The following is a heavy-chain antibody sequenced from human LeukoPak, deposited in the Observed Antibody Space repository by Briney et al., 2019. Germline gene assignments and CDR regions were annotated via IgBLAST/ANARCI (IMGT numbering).Heavy chain of an antibody. CDR3: ARGPPGMAAAGTRLLDY. V-gene: IGHV3-72*01. CDR2: SRCKPQSYTA. D-gene: IGHD6-13*01. J-gene: IGHJ4*02. Sequence: PGGSLRLSCAASGFTFSDHYMGWVCQDPGKWLEWVGSSRCKPQSYTAEYAASVKGRFTISRDDSKNSLYPQSNSLKTEDTAVYYCARGPPGMAAAGTRLLDYWGQGTLVIVSS. CDR1: GFTFSDHY.